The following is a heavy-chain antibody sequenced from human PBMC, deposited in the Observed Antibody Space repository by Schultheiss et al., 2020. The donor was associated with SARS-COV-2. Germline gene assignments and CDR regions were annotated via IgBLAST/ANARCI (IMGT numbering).Heavy chain of an antibody. CDR1: GGSFSDHY. J-gene: IGHJ4*02. Sequence: SETLSLTCAVSGGSFSDHYCTWIRQSPGKGLEYIGEVTHSGSTDYNPSLKSRVTISLDTSKNQFSLNLTAVTAADTAVYYCASAPTVTTWGSDYWGQGTLVTVSS. V-gene: IGHV4-34*01. CDR2: VTHSGST. D-gene: IGHD4-17*01. CDR3: ASAPTVTTWGSDY.